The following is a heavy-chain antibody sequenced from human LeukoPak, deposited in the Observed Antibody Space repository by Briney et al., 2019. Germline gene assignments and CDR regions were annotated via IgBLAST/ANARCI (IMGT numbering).Heavy chain of an antibody. V-gene: IGHV1-2*02. J-gene: IGHJ4*02. CDR3: ARDAETYDWSGGYFDY. D-gene: IGHD3-3*01. CDR2: INPNSGGT. Sequence: ASVKVSCKASGYTFTGYYMHWVRQAPGQGLEWMGWINPNSGGTNYAQKFQGRVTMTRDTSISTAYMELSRLRSDDTAVYYCARDAETYDWSGGYFDYWGQGTLVTVSA. CDR1: GYTFTGYY.